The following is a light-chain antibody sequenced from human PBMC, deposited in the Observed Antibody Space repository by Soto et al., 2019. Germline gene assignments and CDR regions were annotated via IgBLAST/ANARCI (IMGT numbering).Light chain of an antibody. CDR1: NSDIGDYNY. J-gene: IGLJ2*01. V-gene: IGLV2-14*01. CDR2: EVT. Sequence: QSALTQPASVSGSPGQSITISCTGTNSDIGDYNYVSWYQQHPGKAPKLLIYEVTNRPSGVSSRFSGSKSGNTDSLTISGLQPEDEADYYCSSYSYLDIPVLLGGGTKLTVL. CDR3: SSYSYLDIPVL.